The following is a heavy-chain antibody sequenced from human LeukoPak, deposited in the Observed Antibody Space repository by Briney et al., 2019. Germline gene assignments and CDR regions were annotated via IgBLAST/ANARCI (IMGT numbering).Heavy chain of an antibody. CDR3: ATSYPYCSSTSCYVVDNWFDP. J-gene: IGHJ5*02. V-gene: IGHV1-24*01. CDR2: FDPEDGET. D-gene: IGHD2-2*01. CDR1: GYTLTELS. Sequence: ASVKVSCKVSGYTLTELSMHWVRQAPGKGLEWMGGFDPEDGETIYAQKFQGRVTMTEDTSTDTAYMELSSLRSEDTAVYYCATSYPYCSSTSCYVVDNWFDPWGQGALVTVSS.